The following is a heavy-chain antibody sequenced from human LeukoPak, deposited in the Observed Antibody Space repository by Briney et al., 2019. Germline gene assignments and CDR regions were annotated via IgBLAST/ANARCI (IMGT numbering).Heavy chain of an antibody. Sequence: GRSLRLSCAASGFTFSSYGMHWVRQAPGKGLEWVAVISYDGSNKYYADSVKGRFTISRDNSKNTLYLQMNSLRAEDTAVYYCARENYDYVWGSYLGYYYGMDVWGQGTTVTVSS. V-gene: IGHV3-30*03. CDR2: ISYDGSNK. J-gene: IGHJ6*02. CDR1: GFTFSSYG. D-gene: IGHD3-16*02. CDR3: ARENYDYVWGSYLGYYYGMDV.